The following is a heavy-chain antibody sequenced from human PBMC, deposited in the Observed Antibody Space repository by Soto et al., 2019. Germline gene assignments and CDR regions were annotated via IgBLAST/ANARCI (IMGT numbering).Heavy chain of an antibody. CDR1: GFTLSAYW. Sequence: GGSLRLSCAASGFTLSAYWMTWVRQAPGKGLEWVANINRDGSKKSYLDSVRGRFTISRDNAGNSLYLQMSSLRAEDTALYYCATSFITTVGTTAWGQGTQVTVSS. D-gene: IGHD1-1*01. CDR3: ATSFITTVGTTA. CDR2: INRDGSKK. V-gene: IGHV3-7*05. J-gene: IGHJ4*02.